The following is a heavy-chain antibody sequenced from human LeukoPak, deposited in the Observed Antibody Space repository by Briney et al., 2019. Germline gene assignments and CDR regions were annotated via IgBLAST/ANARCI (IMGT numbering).Heavy chain of an antibody. J-gene: IGHJ4*02. Sequence: GGSLRLSCAASGFTFINAWMSWVRQAPGKGLEWVGRIKSTTDGGTTDYAVPVKGRFTISRDDSRNTLYLQMNSLKTEDTAVYYCTTDRHWGQGTLVTVSS. V-gene: IGHV3-15*01. CDR2: IKSTTDGGTT. CDR1: GFTFINAW. CDR3: TTDRH.